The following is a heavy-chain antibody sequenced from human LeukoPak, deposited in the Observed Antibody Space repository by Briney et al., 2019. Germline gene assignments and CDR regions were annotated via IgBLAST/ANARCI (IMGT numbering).Heavy chain of an antibody. CDR1: GGSISSGSYY. CDR2: IYASGST. Sequence: SQTLSLTCTVSGGSISSGSYYWSWIRQPAGKGLEWIGRIYASGSTNYNPSLKSRVTISVDTSKNQFSLKLSSVTAADTAVYYCARVLLSNYDFWSGYSNWFDPWGQGTLVTVSS. D-gene: IGHD3-3*01. V-gene: IGHV4-61*02. J-gene: IGHJ5*02. CDR3: ARVLLSNYDFWSGYSNWFDP.